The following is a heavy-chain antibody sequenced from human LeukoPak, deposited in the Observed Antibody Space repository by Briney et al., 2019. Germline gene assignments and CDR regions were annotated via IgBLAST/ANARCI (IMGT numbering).Heavy chain of an antibody. D-gene: IGHD6-13*01. CDR2: IIPIFGTA. CDR1: GGTFSIYA. J-gene: IGHJ4*02. V-gene: IGHV1-69*13. Sequence: SVNVSCKASGGTFSIYAISWVRQAPGQGLEWMGGIIPIFGTANYAQKFQGRVTITADESTSTAYMELSSLRSEDTAVYYCARADIAGDQDAVSQWGIAAAGYYFDYWGQGTLVTVSS. CDR3: ARADIAGDQDAVSQWGIAAAGYYFDY.